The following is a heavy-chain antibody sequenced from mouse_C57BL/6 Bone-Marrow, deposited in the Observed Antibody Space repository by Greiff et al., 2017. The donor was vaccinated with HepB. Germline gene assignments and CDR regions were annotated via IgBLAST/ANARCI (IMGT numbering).Heavy chain of an antibody. CDR3: ARGESGNYWFAY. Sequence: EVQLQQSGPVLVKPGASVKMSCKASGYTFTDYYMNWVKQSHGKSLEWIGVINPYNGGTSYNQKFKGKATLTVDKSSSTAYMELNSLTSEYSAVYYCARGESGNYWFAYWGQGTLVTVSA. D-gene: IGHD2-1*01. V-gene: IGHV1-19*01. CDR2: INPYNGGT. J-gene: IGHJ3*01. CDR1: GYTFTDYY.